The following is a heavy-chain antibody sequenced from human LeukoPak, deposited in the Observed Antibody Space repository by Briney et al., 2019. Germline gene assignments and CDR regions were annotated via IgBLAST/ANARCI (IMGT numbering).Heavy chain of an antibody. J-gene: IGHJ4*02. CDR1: GFNFSSYS. D-gene: IGHD3-22*01. Sequence: TGGSLRLSCAASGFNFSSYSMNWVRQAPGKGLEWVSFISGNSRQIYYADSVRGRFTISRDNAKNSLYLQMNSLRAEDTAVYYCARDPYYYDSSGYYGEGFDYWGQGTLVTVSS. V-gene: IGHV3-21*01. CDR3: ARDPYYYDSSGYYGEGFDY. CDR2: ISGNSRQI.